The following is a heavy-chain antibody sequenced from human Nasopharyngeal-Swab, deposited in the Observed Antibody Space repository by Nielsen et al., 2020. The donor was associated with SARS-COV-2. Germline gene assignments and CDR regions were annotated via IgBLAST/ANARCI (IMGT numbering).Heavy chain of an antibody. Sequence: GSLRLSCAVYGGSFSGYYWSWIRQPPGKGLEWIGEINHSGSTNYNPSLKSRVTISVDTSKNQFSLKLSSVTAADTAVYYCARDQGSAMGYYYGMDVWGQGTTVTVSS. J-gene: IGHJ6*02. CDR3: ARDQGSAMGYYYGMDV. CDR1: GGSFSGYY. V-gene: IGHV4-34*01. CDR2: INHSGST. D-gene: IGHD5-18*01.